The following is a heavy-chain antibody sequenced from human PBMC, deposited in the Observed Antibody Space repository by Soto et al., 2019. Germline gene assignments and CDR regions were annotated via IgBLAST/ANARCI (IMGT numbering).Heavy chain of an antibody. CDR2: ITSVLNT. Sequence: PGGSLRLSCAASGFSFSDYDMHWVRQTKGKGLEWVSAITSVLNTHYPASVKGRFTISRENAKNSLYLQMNGLNAGDTAVYYCVREEIAKNHFTLWGQGTLVTVSS. CDR1: GFSFSDYD. CDR3: VREEIAKNHFTL. D-gene: IGHD2-15*01. V-gene: IGHV3-13*04. J-gene: IGHJ4*02.